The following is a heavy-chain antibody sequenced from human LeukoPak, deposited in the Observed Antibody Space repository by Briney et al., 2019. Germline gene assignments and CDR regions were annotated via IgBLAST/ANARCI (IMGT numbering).Heavy chain of an antibody. CDR1: GFTFSSYS. J-gene: IGHJ4*02. CDR2: ISSSSSTI. D-gene: IGHD6-19*01. CDR3: ARGSGRYTSEEDYFDY. Sequence: GGSLRLSCAASGFTFSSYSMNWVRQAPGKGLEWVSYISSSSSTIYYADSVKGRFTISRDNAKNSLYLQMNSLRAEDTAVYYCARGSGRYTSEEDYFDYWGQGTLVTVSS. V-gene: IGHV3-48*04.